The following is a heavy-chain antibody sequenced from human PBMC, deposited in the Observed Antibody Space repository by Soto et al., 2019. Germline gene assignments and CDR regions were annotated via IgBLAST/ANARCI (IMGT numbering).Heavy chain of an antibody. Sequence: TLSLTSAVSGGYLISGGYSWGWIRQPPGKGLEWIASIYRSGTTSYNPSLRSRVTISVDPSKNQFSLMLAAVTAADTAVYYCARTHSGSYYSVFNHWGRGALVTVSS. CDR2: IYRSGTT. CDR1: GGYLISGGYS. V-gene: IGHV4-30-2*03. J-gene: IGHJ4*02. CDR3: ARTHSGSYYSVFNH. D-gene: IGHD1-26*01.